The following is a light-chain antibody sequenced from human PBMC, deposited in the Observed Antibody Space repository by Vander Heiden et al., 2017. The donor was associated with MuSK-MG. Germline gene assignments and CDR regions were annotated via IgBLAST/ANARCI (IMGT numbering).Light chain of an antibody. CDR2: DAS. CDR1: QSVSSY. CDR3: QHRSSWPWT. Sequence: EIVLTQSPATLSLSPRESTTLSCRASQSVSSYLAWYQQKPGQAPRLLIYDASNRATGIPARFSGSGSGTDFTLTISSLEPEDFAVYYCQHRSSWPWTFGQGTKVEIK. J-gene: IGKJ1*01. V-gene: IGKV3-11*01.